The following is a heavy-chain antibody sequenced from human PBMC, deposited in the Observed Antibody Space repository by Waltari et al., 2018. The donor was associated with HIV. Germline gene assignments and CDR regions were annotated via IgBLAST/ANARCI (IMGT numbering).Heavy chain of an antibody. V-gene: IGHV4-34*01. J-gene: IGHJ6*02. CDR3: ARARLVSRGQYCSTTSCLPHYYYYYGMDV. CDR2: INHSGST. CDR1: GGSLSGSY. D-gene: IGHD2-2*01. Sequence: QVQLRQWGAGLLKPSETLSLPCAVYGGSLSGSYWSWIRQPPGKGLEWIGEINHSGSTNYNPSLKSRVTISVDTSKNQFSLKLTSVTAADTAVFYCARARLVSRGQYCSTTSCLPHYYYYYGMDVWGQGTTVTVSS.